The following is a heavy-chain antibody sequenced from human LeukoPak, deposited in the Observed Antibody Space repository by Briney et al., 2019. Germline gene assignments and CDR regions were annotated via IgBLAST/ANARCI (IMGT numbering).Heavy chain of an antibody. V-gene: IGHV1-69*06. D-gene: IGHD6-19*01. CDR2: IIPIFGTA. CDR3: ARVMYSSGWSFDY. CDR1: GGTFSSYA. Sequence: GASVKVSCKASGGTFSSYAISWVRQAPGQGLEWMGGIIPIFGTANYAQKFQGRVTITADKSTSTAYMELSSLRSEDTAVYYCARVMYSSGWSFDYWGQGTLVTVSS. J-gene: IGHJ4*02.